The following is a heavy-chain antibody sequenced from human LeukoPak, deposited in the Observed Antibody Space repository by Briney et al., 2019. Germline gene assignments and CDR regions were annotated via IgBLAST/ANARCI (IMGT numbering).Heavy chain of an antibody. CDR3: AKVIRQQQDAFDI. CDR1: GFTFSSYG. D-gene: IGHD6-13*01. Sequence: GRSLRLSCAASGFTFSSYGMHWVRQAPGKGLEWVAVISYDGSNKYYADSVKGRFTISRDNAKNSLYLQMNSLRAEDTALYYCAKVIRQQQDAFDIWGQGTMVTVSS. CDR2: ISYDGSNK. J-gene: IGHJ3*02. V-gene: IGHV3-30*18.